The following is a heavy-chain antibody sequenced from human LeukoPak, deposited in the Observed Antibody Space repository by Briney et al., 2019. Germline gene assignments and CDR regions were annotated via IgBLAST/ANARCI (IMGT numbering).Heavy chain of an antibody. Sequence: GGSLRLSCAASGFTFSSYEMNWVRQAPGKGLEWVSYISSSGSTIYYADSVKGRFTISRDNAKNSLYLQMNSLRAEDTAVYYCAKDLLGRRDSSGYYDYWGQGTLVTVSS. CDR1: GFTFSSYE. CDR2: ISSSGSTI. J-gene: IGHJ4*02. V-gene: IGHV3-48*03. CDR3: AKDLLGRRDSSGYYDY. D-gene: IGHD3-22*01.